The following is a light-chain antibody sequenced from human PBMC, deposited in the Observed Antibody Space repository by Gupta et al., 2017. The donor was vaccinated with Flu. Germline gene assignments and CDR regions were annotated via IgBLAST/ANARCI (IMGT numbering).Light chain of an antibody. V-gene: IGLV2-14*01. CDR3: SSYTSNNTVL. Sequence: SITISCTGASDAVVRYNFVSWYQQHPGKAPKVMIYEVSNRPSGVSNRFSGSKSGNTASLTISGLQAEDEGDYYCSSYTSNNTVLFGGGTKLTVL. CDR2: EVS. J-gene: IGLJ2*01. CDR1: SDAVVRYNF.